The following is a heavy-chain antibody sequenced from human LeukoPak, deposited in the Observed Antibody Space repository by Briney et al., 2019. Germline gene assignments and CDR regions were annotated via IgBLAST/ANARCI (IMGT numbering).Heavy chain of an antibody. Sequence: GGSLRLSCAASVFTFSSYAMSWVRQAPGKGLEWVSAISGSGGSTYYADSVKGRFTISRDNSKNTLYLQMNSLRAEDTAVYYCAKDRGGSYGGDDAFDIWGQGTMVTVSS. D-gene: IGHD3-10*01. V-gene: IGHV3-23*01. CDR3: AKDRGGSYGGDDAFDI. CDR2: ISGSGGST. CDR1: VFTFSSYA. J-gene: IGHJ3*02.